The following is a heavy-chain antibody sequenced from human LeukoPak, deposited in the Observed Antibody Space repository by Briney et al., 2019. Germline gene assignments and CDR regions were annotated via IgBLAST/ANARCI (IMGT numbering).Heavy chain of an antibody. CDR2: IYYSGST. Sequence: SETLSLTCTVSGGSISSYYWSWIRQPPGKGLEWIGYIYYSGSTNYNPSLKSRVTISVDTSKNQFSLKLSSVTAADTAVYYCARAVKYSSSSGYFDYWDQGTLVTVSS. V-gene: IGHV4-59*01. J-gene: IGHJ4*02. CDR1: GGSISSYY. D-gene: IGHD6-6*01. CDR3: ARAVKYSSSSGYFDY.